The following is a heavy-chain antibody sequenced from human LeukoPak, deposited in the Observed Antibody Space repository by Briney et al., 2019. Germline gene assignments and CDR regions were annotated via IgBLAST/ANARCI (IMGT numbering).Heavy chain of an antibody. D-gene: IGHD3-22*01. V-gene: IGHV4-34*01. J-gene: IGHJ4*02. CDR1: GGSISSYY. Sequence: PSETLSLTCTVSGGSISSYYWSWIRQPPGKGLEWIGEINHSGSTNYNPSLKSRVTISVDTSKNQFSLKLSSVTAADTAVYYCASDWYYYDSSGYSRAYYFDYWGQGTLVTVSS. CDR3: ASDWYYYDSSGYSRAYYFDY. CDR2: INHSGST.